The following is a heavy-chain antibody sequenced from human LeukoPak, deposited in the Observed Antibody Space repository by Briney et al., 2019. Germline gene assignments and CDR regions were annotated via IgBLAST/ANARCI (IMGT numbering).Heavy chain of an antibody. CDR1: GFTFSSYA. CDR3: ARDKFMVRGAENWFDP. V-gene: IGHV3-30*04. CDR2: ISYDGSNK. J-gene: IGHJ5*02. Sequence: GRSLRLSCAASGFTFSSYAMHWVRQAPGKGLEWVAVISYDGSNKYYADSVKGRFTISRDNSKNTLYLQMNSLRAEDTAVYYCARDKFMVRGAENWFDPWGQGTLVTVSS. D-gene: IGHD3-10*01.